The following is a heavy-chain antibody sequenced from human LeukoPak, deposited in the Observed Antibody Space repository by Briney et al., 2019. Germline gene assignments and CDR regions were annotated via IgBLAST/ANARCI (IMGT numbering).Heavy chain of an antibody. CDR1: GFTVSSHW. Sequence: GGSLRLSCEVSGFTVSSHWMHWVRQAPGKGLVWVSRIDDDGSGTTYADSVKGRFTISRDNAKNTLYLQMNSLRAEDTAVYYCTTTRLGDAFYFDYWGQGTLVTVSS. CDR2: IDDDGSGT. D-gene: IGHD1/OR15-1a*01. V-gene: IGHV3-74*03. CDR3: TTTRLGDAFYFDY. J-gene: IGHJ4*02.